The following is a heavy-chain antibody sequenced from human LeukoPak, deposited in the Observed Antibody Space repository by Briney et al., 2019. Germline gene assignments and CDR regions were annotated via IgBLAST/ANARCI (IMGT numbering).Heavy chain of an antibody. J-gene: IGHJ5*02. CDR3: ASSPVSGVVINNWFDP. Sequence: SETLSLTCAVYGEPSIGYYWAWIRQPPGKGLEWIGEINDSGSTDYNTGTTNYNPSLKSRVTMSVDTSNKQFSLKLRSVTAADTAVYYCASSPVSGVVINNWFDPWGQGTLVTVSS. CDR2: INDSGST. D-gene: IGHD3-3*01. CDR1: GEPSIGYY. V-gene: IGHV4-34*01.